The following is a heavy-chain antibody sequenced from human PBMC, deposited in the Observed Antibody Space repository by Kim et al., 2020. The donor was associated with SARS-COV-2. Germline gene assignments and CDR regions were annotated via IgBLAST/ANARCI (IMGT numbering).Heavy chain of an antibody. V-gene: IGHV3-11*04. J-gene: IGHJ6*02. CDR3: AREYSGSYPARYYYGMDV. Sequence: GGSLRLSCAASGFTFSDYYMSWIRQAPGKGLEWVSYISSSGSTIYYADSVKGRFTISRDNAKNSLYLQMNSLRAEDTAVYYCAREYSGSYPARYYYGMDVWGQGTTVTVSS. CDR2: ISSSGSTI. CDR1: GFTFSDYY. D-gene: IGHD1-26*01.